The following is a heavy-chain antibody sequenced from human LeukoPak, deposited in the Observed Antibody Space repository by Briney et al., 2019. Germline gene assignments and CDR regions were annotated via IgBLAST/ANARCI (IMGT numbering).Heavy chain of an antibody. CDR2: IYSGGST. V-gene: IGHV3-53*01. Sequence: GGSLRLSCAASGFTASSNYMSWVRQAPGKGLEWVSVIYSGGSTYYADSVKGRFTISRDNSKNTLYLQMNSLRAEDTAVYYCARPLGGSGGSYELDYWGQGTLVTVSS. J-gene: IGHJ4*02. CDR1: GFTASSNY. D-gene: IGHD1-26*01. CDR3: ARPLGGSGGSYELDY.